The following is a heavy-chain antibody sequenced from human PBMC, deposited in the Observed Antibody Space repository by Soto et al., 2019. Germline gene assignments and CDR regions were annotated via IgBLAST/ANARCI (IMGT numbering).Heavy chain of an antibody. J-gene: IGHJ4*02. Sequence: QVQLVESGGGVVQPGRSLRLSCAASGFTVSSYGMHWVRQAPGKGLEWVAVISRDGGTKYYADSVKGRFTISRDNSRNTLFLEMNSLRGDDMAVYYCTGEVASGYWGQGTVVTVSS. D-gene: IGHD2-8*02. CDR1: GFTVSSYG. V-gene: IGHV3-30*03. CDR3: TGEVASGY. CDR2: ISRDGGTK.